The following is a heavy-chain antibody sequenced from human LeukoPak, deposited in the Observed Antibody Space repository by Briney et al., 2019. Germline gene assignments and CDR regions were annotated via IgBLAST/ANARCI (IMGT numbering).Heavy chain of an antibody. Sequence: GGSLRLSCAASGFTFSSYGMHWVRQAPGKGREWVAVISYDGSNKYYADSVKGRFTISRDNSKNTLYLQMNSLRAEDTAVYYCARDQSGGGYSYGLDYWGQGTLVTVSS. CDR1: GFTFSSYG. J-gene: IGHJ4*02. CDR3: ARDQSGGGYSYGLDY. CDR2: ISYDGSNK. V-gene: IGHV3-30*03. D-gene: IGHD5-18*01.